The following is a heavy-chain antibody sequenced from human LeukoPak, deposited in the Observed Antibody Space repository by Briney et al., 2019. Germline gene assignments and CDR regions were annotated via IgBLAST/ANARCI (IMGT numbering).Heavy chain of an antibody. D-gene: IGHD3-22*01. V-gene: IGHV4-30-4*08. CDR2: IFYSGNS. CDR1: GGSISSGHYY. Sequence: SETLSLTYTVSGGSISSGHYYWSWIRQPPGKGLEWIGYIFYSGNSYYNPSLKSRVTISVDTSKNQFSLKLSSVTAADTAVYYCARFGAGGYYHDTNVSPSDAFDLWGQGAAVTVSS. CDR3: ARFGAGGYYHDTNVSPSDAFDL. J-gene: IGHJ3*01.